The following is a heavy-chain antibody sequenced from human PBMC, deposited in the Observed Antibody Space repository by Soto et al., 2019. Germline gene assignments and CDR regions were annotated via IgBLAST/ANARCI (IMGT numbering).Heavy chain of an antibody. CDR3: ARDFGYGDYGTDF. CDR2: INGDNGNT. V-gene: IGHV1-18*04. Sequence: QVQLVQSGAEVKKPGAAVKVSCQASGYSFSNNGISWVRQAPGQGFEWMGWINGDNGNTNYAQKFQGRDTMTTDTSTSTAYMELRSLRSDDTAVYYCARDFGYGDYGTDFWGQGTLVTVSS. D-gene: IGHD4-17*01. J-gene: IGHJ4*02. CDR1: GYSFSNNG.